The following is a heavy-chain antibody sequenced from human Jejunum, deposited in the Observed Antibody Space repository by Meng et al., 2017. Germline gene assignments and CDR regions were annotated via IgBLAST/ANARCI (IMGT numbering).Heavy chain of an antibody. CDR3: AKSEYSSSSRPKLDS. V-gene: IGHV3-9*01. D-gene: IGHD6-6*01. CDR2: ISWNSAII. CDR1: GFNFDDYA. Sequence: GGSLRLSCATSGFNFDDYAMHWVRQAPGKGLEWVSGISWNSAIIAYADSVKGRFTISRDNAKNSLYLEMNSLRVEDTALYYCAKSEYSSSSRPKLDSWGQGNLVTVSS. J-gene: IGHJ4*02.